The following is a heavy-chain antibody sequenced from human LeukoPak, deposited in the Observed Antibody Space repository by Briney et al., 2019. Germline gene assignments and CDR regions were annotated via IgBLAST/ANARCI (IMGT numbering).Heavy chain of an antibody. CDR2: ISSSGSTI. V-gene: IGHV3-11*04. J-gene: IGHJ4*02. CDR3: ARDPSGDYYFDY. Sequence: KPGGSLRLSCAASGFTFSDYYMSWIRQAPGKGLEWVSYISSSGSTIYYADSVKGRFTISRDNAKSSLHLQMNSLRAEDTAVYYCARDPSGDYYFDYWGQGTLVTVSS. CDR1: GFTFSDYY. D-gene: IGHD4-17*01.